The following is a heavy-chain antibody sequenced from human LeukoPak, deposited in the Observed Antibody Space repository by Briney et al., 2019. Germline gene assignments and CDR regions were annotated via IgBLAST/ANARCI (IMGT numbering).Heavy chain of an antibody. V-gene: IGHV4-38-2*01. CDR3: AGYCSSTSCYTPYYYYYMDV. CDR1: GGSFSGYY. Sequence: PSETLSLTCAVYGGSFSGYYWGWIRQPPGRGLEWIGSIYHSGSTYYNPSLKSRVTISVDTSKNQFSLKLSSVTAADTAVYYCAGYCSSTSCYTPYYYYYMDVWGKGTTVTVSS. J-gene: IGHJ6*03. CDR2: IYHSGST. D-gene: IGHD2-2*02.